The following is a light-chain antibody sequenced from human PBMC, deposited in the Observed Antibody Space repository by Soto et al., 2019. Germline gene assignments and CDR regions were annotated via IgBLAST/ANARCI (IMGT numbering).Light chain of an antibody. V-gene: IGKV3-20*01. J-gene: IGKJ2*01. CDR2: GAS. Sequence: EIVLTQSPGTLSLSPGEGATLSCRASQSVSSNYLAWYQQEPGQAPRLLIFGASNRASDIPDRFSGSGSGTDFTLTIIRLEPEDFAVYYCQQYGSSPPYTFGQGTKLEIK. CDR1: QSVSSNY. CDR3: QQYGSSPPYT.